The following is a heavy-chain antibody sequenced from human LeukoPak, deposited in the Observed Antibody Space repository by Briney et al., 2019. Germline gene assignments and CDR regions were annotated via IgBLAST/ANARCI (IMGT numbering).Heavy chain of an antibody. D-gene: IGHD3-22*01. V-gene: IGHV3-20*04. J-gene: IGHJ4*02. CDR2: INWNGGST. CDR1: GFTFDDYG. Sequence: GGSLRLSCAASGFTFDDYGMSWVRQAPGKGLEWVSGINWNGGSTGYADSVKGRFTISRDNAKNSLYLQMNSLRAEDTALYYCARARYYDSGGYYSPPGYWGQGTLVTVSS. CDR3: ARARYYDSGGYYSPPGY.